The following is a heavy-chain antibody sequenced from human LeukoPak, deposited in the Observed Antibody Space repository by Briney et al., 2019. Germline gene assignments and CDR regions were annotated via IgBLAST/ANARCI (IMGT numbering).Heavy chain of an antibody. D-gene: IGHD3-22*01. CDR2: IYYSGST. Sequence: SETLSLTCTVSGGSIISHYWSWIRQPPGKGLEWIGYIYYSGSTNYNPSLKSRVTISIDSSKNQFPLRLSSVTAADTAMYYCARNPGYYSDFYCGMDVWGQGTTVTVSS. V-gene: IGHV4-59*11. CDR1: GGSIISHY. CDR3: ARNPGYYSDFYCGMDV. J-gene: IGHJ6*02.